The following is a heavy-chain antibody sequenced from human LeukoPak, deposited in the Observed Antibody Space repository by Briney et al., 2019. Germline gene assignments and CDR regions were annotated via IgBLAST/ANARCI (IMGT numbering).Heavy chain of an antibody. V-gene: IGHV1-2*06. CDR1: GYIFTTYY. J-gene: IGHJ4*02. D-gene: IGHD4-17*01. Sequence: GASVNVSCKASGYIFTTYYIYWVRQAPGQGLEWMGRINPNSGDTKYAQHFQGRVTITRDTSITAAYMELSRLRSDDTAVYYCAREDFGDYYFDYWGQGTLVTVSS. CDR2: INPNSGDT. CDR3: AREDFGDYYFDY.